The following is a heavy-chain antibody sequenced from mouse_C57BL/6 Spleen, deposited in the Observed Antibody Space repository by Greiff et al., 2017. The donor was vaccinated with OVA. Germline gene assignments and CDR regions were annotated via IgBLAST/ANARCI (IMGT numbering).Heavy chain of an antibody. CDR3: ARHEDGSWFAY. V-gene: IGHV1-62-2*01. J-gene: IGHJ3*01. D-gene: IGHD1-2*01. CDR1: GYTFTEYT. CDR2: FYPGSGSI. Sequence: QVQLKESGAELVKPGASVKLSCKASGYTFTEYTIHWVKQRSGQGLEWIGWFYPGSGSIKYNEKFKDKATLTAYKSSSTVYMELSRLTSEDSAVYYGARHEDGSWFAYWGQGTLVTVSA.